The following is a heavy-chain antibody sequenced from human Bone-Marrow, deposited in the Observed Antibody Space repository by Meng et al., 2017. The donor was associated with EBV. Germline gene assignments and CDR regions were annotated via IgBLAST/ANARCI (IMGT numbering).Heavy chain of an antibody. D-gene: IGHD3-10*01. CDR3: ASESGRGFTPDY. CDR2: LIPMSDAP. V-gene: IGHV1-69*01. CDR1: GGTFRSDA. Sequence: GSDVKKPGSSVKVSCKTSGGTFRSDAVSGVRPAHGQGLEWMGGLIPMSDAPHYAQKFQDRVRITADESTSTHYMDLSGLRSEDTAVYYCASESGRGFTPDYWGQGTLVTVSS. J-gene: IGHJ4*02.